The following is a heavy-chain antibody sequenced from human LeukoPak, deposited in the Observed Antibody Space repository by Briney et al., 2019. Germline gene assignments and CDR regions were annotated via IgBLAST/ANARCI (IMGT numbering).Heavy chain of an antibody. CDR2: IYYSGST. J-gene: IGHJ3*02. D-gene: IGHD5-18*01. V-gene: IGHV4-59*01. CDR1: GGSISSYY. Sequence: SETLSLTCTVSGGSISSYYWSWIRQPPGKGLEWIGYIYYSGSTNYNPSLKSRVTISVDTSKNQFSLKLSSVTAADTAVYYCARDGYRMGLGGTERAFDIWGQGTMVTVSS. CDR3: ARDGYRMGLGGTERAFDI.